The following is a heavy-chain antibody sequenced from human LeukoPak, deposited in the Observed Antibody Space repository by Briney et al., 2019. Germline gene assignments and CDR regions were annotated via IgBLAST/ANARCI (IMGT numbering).Heavy chain of an antibody. CDR1: GFTFSSYE. CDR2: ISSSGSTI. CDR3: VRDGEAVAADY. Sequence: GGSLRLSCAASGFTFSSYEMNWVRQAPGKGLEWVSYISSSGSTIYYADSVKGRFTISRGNAKNSLSLQMNSLRAEDTAVYYCVRDGEAVAADYWGQGTLVTVSS. V-gene: IGHV3-48*03. D-gene: IGHD6-19*01. J-gene: IGHJ4*02.